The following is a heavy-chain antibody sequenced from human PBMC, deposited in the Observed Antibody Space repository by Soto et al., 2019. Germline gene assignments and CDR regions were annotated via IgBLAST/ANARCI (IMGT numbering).Heavy chain of an antibody. V-gene: IGHV4-34*01. J-gene: IGHJ4*02. CDR2: VSHSGNT. CDR3: ARAKFESTGWHQFDI. CDR1: GGSFTGHF. Sequence: PSETLSLTCTVSGGSFTGHFWSWVRQPPGKGLEWIGEVSHSGNTKYYPSLRSRVTLSVDWSKNQISLALTSVTAADTAVYYCARAKFESTGWHQFDIWGQGTLVTVSS. D-gene: IGHD7-27*01.